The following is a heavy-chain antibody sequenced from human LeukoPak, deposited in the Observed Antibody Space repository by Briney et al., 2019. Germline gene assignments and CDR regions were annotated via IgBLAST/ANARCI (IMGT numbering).Heavy chain of an antibody. V-gene: IGHV3-30-3*01. CDR3: ARERMAGKVDY. CDR1: GFTFSSYA. CDR2: ISYDGSNK. J-gene: IGHJ4*02. Sequence: GGSLRLSCAASGFTFSSYAMHWVRQAPGKGLEWAAVISYDGSNKYYADSVKGRFSISRDNSKNTLYLQMNSLRAEDTAVYYCARERMAGKVDYWGQGTLVTVS. D-gene: IGHD6-19*01.